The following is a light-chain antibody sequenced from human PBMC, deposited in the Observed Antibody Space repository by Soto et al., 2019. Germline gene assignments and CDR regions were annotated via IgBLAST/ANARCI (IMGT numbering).Light chain of an antibody. Sequence: EIVMTQSPATLSVSPGERATLSCRASRSVSSNLAWYQQKPGKAPRLLMYGASTRATGIPARFSGSGSGTEFTIIIISLQSEDFAVYYCQQYYNWPPYTFGQGTKLEIK. CDR1: RSVSSN. J-gene: IGKJ2*01. CDR3: QQYYNWPPYT. CDR2: GAS. V-gene: IGKV3-15*01.